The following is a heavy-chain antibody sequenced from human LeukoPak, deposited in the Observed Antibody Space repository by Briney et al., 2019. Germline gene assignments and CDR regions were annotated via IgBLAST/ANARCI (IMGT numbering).Heavy chain of an antibody. CDR2: IYYSGST. CDR1: GGSFSGYY. CDR3: ARAYEGTFDP. V-gene: IGHV4-59*01. D-gene: IGHD1-1*01. Sequence: SETLSLTCAVHGGSFSGYYWSWIRQPPGQGLEWIGYIYYSGSTNYNPSLKSRVTISVDTSKNQFSLKLSSVTAADTAVYYCARAYEGTFDPWGQGTLVTVSS. J-gene: IGHJ5*02.